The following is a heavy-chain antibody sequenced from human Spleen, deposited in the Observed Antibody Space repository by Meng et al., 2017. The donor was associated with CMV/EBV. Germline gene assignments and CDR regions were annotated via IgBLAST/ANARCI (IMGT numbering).Heavy chain of an antibody. V-gene: IGHV6-1*01. CDR3: ARGYCDSSSCPFDP. J-gene: IGHJ5*02. D-gene: IGHD2-2*03. CDR2: TYYRSKWYI. Sequence: LRLSCAISGDSVSRNSVAWNWIRQSPSRGLEWLGRTYYRSKWYIDYAVSVKSRITINPDTSKNQFSLQLSSVTAADTAVYYCARGYCDSSSCPFDPWGQGTLVTVSS. CDR1: GDSVSRNSVA.